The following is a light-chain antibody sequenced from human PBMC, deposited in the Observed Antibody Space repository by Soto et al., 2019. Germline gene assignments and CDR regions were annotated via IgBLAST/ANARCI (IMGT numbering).Light chain of an antibody. CDR3: QKSYTTSIT. Sequence: DIHMTQSPSSLSASVGDIVTITCRASQSISSYLDWYQQKPGKAPKILIYAESSLQSGVPSRFTGSGSGTDLNLTISSLQPEDFATYFCQKSYTTSITFGQGTRLEIK. V-gene: IGKV1-39*01. CDR1: QSISSY. CDR2: AES. J-gene: IGKJ5*01.